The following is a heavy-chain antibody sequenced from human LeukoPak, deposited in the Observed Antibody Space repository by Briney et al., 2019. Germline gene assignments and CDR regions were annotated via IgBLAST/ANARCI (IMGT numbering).Heavy chain of an antibody. Sequence: PGGSLRLSCAASGFMFGRYVMHWVRQPPGKGLEWVAGISHDGINQHYGDSVEGRFTISRDSSKNTLFLQMNSLRAEDTALYHCAREGYSSGRAAVFDDWGQGTLVTVSS. V-gene: IGHV3-30-3*01. D-gene: IGHD6-19*01. J-gene: IGHJ4*02. CDR2: ISHDGINQ. CDR1: GFMFGRYV. CDR3: AREGYSSGRAAVFDD.